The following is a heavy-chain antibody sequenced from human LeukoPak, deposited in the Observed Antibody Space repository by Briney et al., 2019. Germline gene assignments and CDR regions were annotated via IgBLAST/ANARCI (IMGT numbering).Heavy chain of an antibody. CDR2: IYTSGST. CDR3: ARYIAAAGYGMDV. Sequence: SETLSLTCSVSGGXISSYYCSWIRQPAGKGLEWIGRIYTSGSTNYNPSLKSRVTMSVDTSKNQFSLKLSSVTAADTAVYYCARYIAAAGYGMDVWGQGTTVTVSS. V-gene: IGHV4-4*07. J-gene: IGHJ6*02. D-gene: IGHD6-13*01. CDR1: GGXISSYY.